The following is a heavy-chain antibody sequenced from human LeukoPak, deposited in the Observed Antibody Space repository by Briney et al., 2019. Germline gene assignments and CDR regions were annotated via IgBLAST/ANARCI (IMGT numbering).Heavy chain of an antibody. J-gene: IGHJ4*02. CDR1: GYTFTSYG. CDR2: ISAYNGNT. CDR3: ARGSSSGYYVTATFDY. D-gene: IGHD3-22*01. Sequence: ASVKVSCKASGYTFTSYGISWVRQAPGQGLEWMGWISAYNGNTNYAQKLQGRVTMTTDTSTSTAYMELRSLRSDVTAVYYCARGSSSGYYVTATFDYWGQGTLVTVSS. V-gene: IGHV1-18*01.